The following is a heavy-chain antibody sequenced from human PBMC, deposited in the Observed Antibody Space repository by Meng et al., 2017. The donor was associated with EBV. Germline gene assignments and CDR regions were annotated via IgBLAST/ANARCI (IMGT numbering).Heavy chain of an antibody. V-gene: IGHV1-69*01. CDR1: EGTFISDA. CDR3: ARAPDNWNDGPYY. D-gene: IGHD1-20*01. CDR2: LILIFGTA. J-gene: IGHJ4*02. Sequence: HLVYALVRVKMPGPQVKAPVKIAEGTFISDAISWVRQAPDEVLEWMGGLILIFGTANYAQKFQGRVTITADESTSTAYLELSSLRSEDTAVYYCARAPDNWNDGPYYWGQGTLVTVSS.